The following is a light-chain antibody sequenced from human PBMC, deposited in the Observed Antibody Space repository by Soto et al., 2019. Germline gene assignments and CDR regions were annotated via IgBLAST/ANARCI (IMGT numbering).Light chain of an antibody. CDR1: SSNIGSNT. J-gene: IGLJ1*01. V-gene: IGLV1-44*01. CDR2: TAG. Sequence: QSVLTQPLSASASPGQRVTISCSGGSSNIGSNTVAWYQHLPGTAPPRLIFTAGQRPSGVPGRFSASNSGTSASLAISGLQSEDEGDYYCSAWDNSLNGYVFGPGTKLTVL. CDR3: SAWDNSLNGYV.